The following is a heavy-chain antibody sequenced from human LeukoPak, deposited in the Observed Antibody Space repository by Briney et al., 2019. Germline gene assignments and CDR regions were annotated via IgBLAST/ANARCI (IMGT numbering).Heavy chain of an antibody. CDR2: INHRGST. D-gene: IGHD3-22*01. J-gene: IGHJ4*02. CDR3: ARGVQSYYYDSSGYYYFDY. CDR1: GGSFSGYY. Sequence: SETLSLTCAVYGGSFSGYYWSWIRQPPGKGLEWIGEINHRGSTNYNPSLKSRVTISVDTSKNQFSLKLSSVTAADTAVYYCARGVQSYYYDSSGYYYFDYWGQGTLVTVSS. V-gene: IGHV4-34*01.